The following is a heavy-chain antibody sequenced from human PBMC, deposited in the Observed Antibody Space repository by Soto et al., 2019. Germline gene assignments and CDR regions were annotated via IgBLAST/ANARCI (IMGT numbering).Heavy chain of an antibody. V-gene: IGHV4-39*01. Sequence: PSETLSLTCTVSGGSISRSSYYRGWIRQPPGKGLEWIGSIFYSGSTYYNPSLKSRVTISVDTSKNQFSLKLSSVTAADTAVYYCARHLTYCSDGSCYSDFPYYGMDVWGQGTTVTVSS. D-gene: IGHD2-15*01. CDR1: GGSISRSSYY. CDR3: ARHLTYCSDGSCYSDFPYYGMDV. J-gene: IGHJ6*02. CDR2: IFYSGST.